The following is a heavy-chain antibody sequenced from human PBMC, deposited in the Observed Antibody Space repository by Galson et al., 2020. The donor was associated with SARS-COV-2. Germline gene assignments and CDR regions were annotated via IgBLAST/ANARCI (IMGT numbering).Heavy chain of an antibody. D-gene: IGHD6-19*01. J-gene: IGHJ4*02. CDR3: ARNSDYSSGWEPLWDY. CDR1: GASISDYY. CDR2: IHTSGST. V-gene: IGHV4-4*07. Sequence: SETLSLTCYVSGASISDYYWSWLRQPAGKGLEWIGRIHTSGSTNYSPSLQSRVTMSLDTSKNQFSLKFSSVTVADTAVYYCARNSDYSSGWEPLWDYWGRGILVTVSS.